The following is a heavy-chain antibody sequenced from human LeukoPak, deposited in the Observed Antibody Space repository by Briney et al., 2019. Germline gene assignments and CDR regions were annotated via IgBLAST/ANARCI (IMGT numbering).Heavy chain of an antibody. CDR1: DYSISSGYY. CDR2: IYYTGST. CDR3: ASAIDYYGSEKVFDI. Sequence: SETLSLTCTVSDYSISSGYYWGWIRQPPGKGLEWIGSIYYTGSTYYNPSLKSRVTISVDTSKNEFSLKLTSVTAADTAVYYCASAIDYYGSEKVFDIWGQGTMVTVSS. V-gene: IGHV4-38-2*02. D-gene: IGHD3-10*01. J-gene: IGHJ3*02.